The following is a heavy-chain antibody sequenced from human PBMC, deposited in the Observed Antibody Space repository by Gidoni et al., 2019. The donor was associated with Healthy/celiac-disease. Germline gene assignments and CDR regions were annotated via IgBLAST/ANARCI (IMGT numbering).Heavy chain of an antibody. CDR1: GYTFTSYA. Sequence: QVQLVQSGAEVKKPGASVKVSCKASGYTFTSYAMHWVRQAPGQRLEWMGWINAGNGNTKYSQKFQGRVTITRDTSASTAYMELSSLRSEDTAVYYCARGMIPIWVVTKQLQFDYWGQGTLVTVSS. CDR3: ARGMIPIWVVTKQLQFDY. CDR2: INAGNGNT. V-gene: IGHV1-3*01. D-gene: IGHD3-22*01. J-gene: IGHJ4*02.